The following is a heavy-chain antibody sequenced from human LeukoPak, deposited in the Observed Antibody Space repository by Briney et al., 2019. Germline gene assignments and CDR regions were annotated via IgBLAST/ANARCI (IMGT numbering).Heavy chain of an antibody. V-gene: IGHV1-18*01. CDR3: ARDGDIDTNPSFFDY. CDR1: GYTFTSYA. J-gene: IGHJ4*02. Sequence: ASVKVSCKASGYTFTSYAMNWVRQAPGQGLEWMGWISAYNGNTNYAQKLQGRVTMTTDTSTSTAYMELRSLRSDDTAVYYCARDGDIDTNPSFFDYWGQGTLVTVSS. CDR2: ISAYNGNT. D-gene: IGHD2-8*01.